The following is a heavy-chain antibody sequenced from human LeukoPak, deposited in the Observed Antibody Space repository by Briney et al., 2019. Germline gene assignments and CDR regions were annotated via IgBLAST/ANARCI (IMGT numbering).Heavy chain of an antibody. Sequence: GASVKVSCKASGYTFTGYYMHWVRQAPGQGLEWMGWINPNSGGTNYAQKFQGRVTMTTDTSTSTAYMELRSLRSDDTAVYYCARGSGRHYYYYGMDVWGQGTTVTVSS. J-gene: IGHJ6*02. D-gene: IGHD1-26*01. CDR1: GYTFTGYY. CDR3: ARGSGRHYYYYGMDV. V-gene: IGHV1-2*02. CDR2: INPNSGGT.